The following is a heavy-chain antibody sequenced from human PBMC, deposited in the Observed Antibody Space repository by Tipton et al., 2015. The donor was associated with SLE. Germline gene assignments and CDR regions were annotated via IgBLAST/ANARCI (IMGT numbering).Heavy chain of an antibody. CDR1: GYTFTAHY. Sequence: QSGAEVKKPGASVTVSCKASGYTFTAHYVHWVRQAPGQGLEWMGRINPNTGSTNFAQKFQGRVTVSSDTSINTVYMEVSSLTSDDTALYYCAREEASCGGDCYPDYWGQGTLVTVSS. V-gene: IGHV1-2*06. D-gene: IGHD2-21*01. CDR2: INPNTGST. J-gene: IGHJ4*02. CDR3: AREEASCGGDCYPDY.